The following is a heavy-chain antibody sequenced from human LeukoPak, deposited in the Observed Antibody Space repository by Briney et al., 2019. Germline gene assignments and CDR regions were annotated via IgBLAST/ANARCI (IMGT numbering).Heavy chain of an antibody. V-gene: IGHV3-21*01. CDR2: ISRSSSNI. Sequence: GGSLRLSCAVSGFIFSDYSMNWVRQAPGKGLEWVSFISRSSSNIYYADSVKGRLIISRDNAKNSLYLQMNSLRAEDTAVYYCAKSHGSISGYYVDYFDYWGQGTLVTVSS. D-gene: IGHD5-12*01. CDR3: AKSHGSISGYYVDYFDY. CDR1: GFIFSDYS. J-gene: IGHJ4*02.